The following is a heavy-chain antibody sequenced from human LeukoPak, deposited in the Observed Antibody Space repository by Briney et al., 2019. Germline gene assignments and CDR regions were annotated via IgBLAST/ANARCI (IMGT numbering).Heavy chain of an antibody. Sequence: GASVKVSCKASGYTFTSYDINWVRQATGQGLEWMGWMNPNSGNTGYAQKFQGRVTMTRNTSISTAYMELSSLRSEDTAVYYCARSPPTEQWLVRYYYYYGMDVWGQGTTVTVSS. J-gene: IGHJ6*02. CDR1: GYTFTSYD. CDR3: ARSPPTEQWLVRYYYYYGMDV. CDR2: MNPNSGNT. D-gene: IGHD6-19*01. V-gene: IGHV1-8*01.